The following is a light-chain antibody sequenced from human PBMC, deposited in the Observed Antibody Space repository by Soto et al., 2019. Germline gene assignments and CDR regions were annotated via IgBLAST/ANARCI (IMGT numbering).Light chain of an antibody. CDR3: SSYTSTSTPVV. CDR2: DVS. J-gene: IGLJ2*01. V-gene: IGLV2-14*03. Sequence: QSALTQPASVSGSPGQSITISCTGTSSDVGGYNHVSWYQQHPGKAPKFLIYDVSNRPSGVSNRFSGSKSGNTASLTISGLQAGDEADYYCSSYTSTSTPVVFGGGTQLTVL. CDR1: SSDVGGYNH.